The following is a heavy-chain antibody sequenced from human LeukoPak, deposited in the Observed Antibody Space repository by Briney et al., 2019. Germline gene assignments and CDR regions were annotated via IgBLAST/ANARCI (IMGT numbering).Heavy chain of an antibody. CDR2: INIKSGGT. CDR3: AASIALTGNFFDY. D-gene: IGHD6-19*01. J-gene: IGHJ4*02. Sequence: ASVKVSCKTSGYTFTGNYMHWVRQARAKGLERMGRINIKSGGTYYAQKFQDRVTMTRDTSISTAYMELSRLRSDDTAVYYCAASIALTGNFFDYWGQGTLVTLS. V-gene: IGHV1-2*06. CDR1: GYTFTGNY.